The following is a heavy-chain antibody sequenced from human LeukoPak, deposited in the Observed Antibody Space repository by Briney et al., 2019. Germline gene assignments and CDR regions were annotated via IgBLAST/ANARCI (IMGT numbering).Heavy chain of an antibody. J-gene: IGHJ4*02. Sequence: PGWSLRLSCAASGFTFSSYAMHWVRQAPGKGLEWVGRIKSKTDGGTTDYAAPVKGRFTISRDDSKNTLYLQMNSLKTEDTAVYYCTTDPIAAAGTVPLDYWGQGTLVTVSS. CDR1: GFTFSSYA. V-gene: IGHV3-15*07. D-gene: IGHD6-13*01. CDR3: TTDPIAAAGTVPLDY. CDR2: IKSKTDGGTT.